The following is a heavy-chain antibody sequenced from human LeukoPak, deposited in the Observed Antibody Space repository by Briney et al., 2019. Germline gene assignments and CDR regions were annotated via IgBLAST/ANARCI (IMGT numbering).Heavy chain of an antibody. CDR1: GYTFTSYY. Sequence: ASVKVSCKASGYTFTSYYMHWVRQAPRQGLEWMGIINPSGGSTSYAQKFQGRVTMTRDTSTSTVYMELSSLRSEDTAVYYCARDRRAAAAPVYGMDVWGQGTTVTVSS. CDR2: INPSGGST. D-gene: IGHD6-13*01. J-gene: IGHJ6*02. CDR3: ARDRRAAAAPVYGMDV. V-gene: IGHV1-46*01.